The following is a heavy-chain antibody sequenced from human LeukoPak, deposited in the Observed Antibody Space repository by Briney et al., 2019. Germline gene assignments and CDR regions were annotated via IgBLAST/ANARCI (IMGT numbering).Heavy chain of an antibody. Sequence: ASVKVSCKASGGTFSSYAISWVRQAPGQGLEWMGRISAYNGNTNYAQKLQGRVTMTTDTSTSTAYMELRSLRSDDTAVYYCARDLSGYSYGPLDYWGQGTLVTVSS. CDR3: ARDLSGYSYGPLDY. CDR2: ISAYNGNT. D-gene: IGHD5-18*01. J-gene: IGHJ4*02. V-gene: IGHV1-18*01. CDR1: GGTFSSYA.